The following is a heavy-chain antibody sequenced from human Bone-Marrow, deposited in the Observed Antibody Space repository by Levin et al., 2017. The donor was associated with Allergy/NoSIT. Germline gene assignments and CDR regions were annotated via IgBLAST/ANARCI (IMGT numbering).Heavy chain of an antibody. CDR3: ANDGMEWLLFDAFDI. V-gene: IGHV3-23*01. Sequence: GGSLRLSCAASGFTFSSFAMSWVRQAPGKGLEWVSGVSGSGGSTYYADSVKGRFTISRDNSKNTLYLQMDSLRAEDTAVYYCANDGMEWLLFDAFDIWGQGTMVTVSS. J-gene: IGHJ3*02. D-gene: IGHD3-3*01. CDR2: VSGSGGST. CDR1: GFTFSSFA.